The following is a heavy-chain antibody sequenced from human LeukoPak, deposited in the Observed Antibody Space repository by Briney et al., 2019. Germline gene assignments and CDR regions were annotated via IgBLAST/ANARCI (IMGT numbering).Heavy chain of an antibody. CDR3: ARESGFGELDDAFDI. CDR2: INPNSGGT. V-gene: IGHV1-2*02. D-gene: IGHD3-10*01. J-gene: IGHJ3*02. CDR1: GYTFTSYD. Sequence: ASVKVSCKASGYTFTSYDINWVRQATGQGLEWMGWINPNSGGTNYAQKFQGRVTMTRDTSISTAYMELSRLRSDDTAVYYCARESGFGELDDAFDIWGQGTMVTVSS.